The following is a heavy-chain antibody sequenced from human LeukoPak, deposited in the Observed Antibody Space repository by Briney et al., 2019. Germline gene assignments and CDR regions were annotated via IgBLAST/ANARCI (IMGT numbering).Heavy chain of an antibody. CDR1: GFTFSTYA. J-gene: IGHJ4*02. Sequence: GGSLRLSCAASGFTFSTYAMSWVRQAPGKGLEWVSAISGSGGSTYYADSVKGRFTISRGNSKNTLYLQMNSLRAEDTAVYYCAKAKGGMYYDILTGYYRVNYWGQGTLVSVSS. CDR3: AKAKGGMYYDILTGYYRVNY. CDR2: ISGSGGST. D-gene: IGHD3-9*01. V-gene: IGHV3-23*01.